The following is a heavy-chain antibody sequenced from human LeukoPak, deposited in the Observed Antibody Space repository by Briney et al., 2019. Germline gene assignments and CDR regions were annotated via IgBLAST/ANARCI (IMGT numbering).Heavy chain of an antibody. CDR1: GYSFTNYW. Sequence: GESLKISCKGSGYSFTNYWIAWVRQMPEKGLEWMGIVYPGDSDTKYSPFFESQVTISADKSINTAYLRWSSLTATDTAMYYCARLTDYYDSSGYYRNFNWFDPWGQGTLVTVSS. CDR3: ARLTDYYDSSGYYRNFNWFDP. V-gene: IGHV5-51*01. D-gene: IGHD3-22*01. CDR2: VYPGDSDT. J-gene: IGHJ5*02.